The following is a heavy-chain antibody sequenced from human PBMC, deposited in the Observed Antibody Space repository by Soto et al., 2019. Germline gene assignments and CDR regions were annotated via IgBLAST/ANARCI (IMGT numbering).Heavy chain of an antibody. J-gene: IGHJ3*02. CDR3: AGDFPPYDARAFDI. D-gene: IGHD5-12*01. V-gene: IGHV4-30-4*01. Sequence: QVQLQESGPGLVKPSQTLSLTCTVSGVSISSGDYYWSWIRQPPGKGLEWIGYIYYSGRTYSNPSLTSRVTISVDTSKNQFSLKLSSVTAADTAVYYCAGDFPPYDARAFDIWGRGTMVTVSS. CDR2: IYYSGRT. CDR1: GVSISSGDYY.